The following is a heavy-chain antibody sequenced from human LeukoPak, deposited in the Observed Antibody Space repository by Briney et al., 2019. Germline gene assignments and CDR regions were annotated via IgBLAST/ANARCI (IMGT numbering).Heavy chain of an antibody. CDR2: IYYSGST. CDR3: ARDRRSWFDP. V-gene: IGHV4-59*01. J-gene: IGHJ5*02. CDR1: GGSISSYY. Sequence: SETLSLTCTVSGGSISSYYWSWIRQPPGKGLEWIGNIYYSGSTNYNPSLKSRVTISVDTSKNQFSLKLNSVTAADTAVYYCARDRRSWFDPWGQGTLVTVSS.